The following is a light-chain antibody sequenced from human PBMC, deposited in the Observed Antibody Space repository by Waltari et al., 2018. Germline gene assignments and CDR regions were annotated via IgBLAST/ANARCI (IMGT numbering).Light chain of an antibody. V-gene: IGKV3-15*01. J-gene: IGKJ2*01. CDR1: QSFSSN. CDR3: QQYNNWPPVT. CDR2: GAS. Sequence: EIVMTQSPATLSVSPGERATLSCRASQSFSSNLAWYQQKPGQAPRLLIYGASTESTCIPARFSGSGSGTEFTLTISSLQSEDFAVYYCQQYNNWPPVTFGQGTKLEIK.